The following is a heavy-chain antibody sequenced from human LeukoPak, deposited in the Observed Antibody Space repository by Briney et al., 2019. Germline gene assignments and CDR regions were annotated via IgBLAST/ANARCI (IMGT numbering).Heavy chain of an antibody. V-gene: IGHV5-51*01. CDR1: GYSFTSYW. CDR2: IYSGDADT. CDR3: ARSATIIGGFDY. J-gene: IGHJ4*02. D-gene: IGHD3-10*01. Sequence: GESLKISCKGSGYSFTSYWIGWVRQMPGKGLEWLGIIYSGDADTRYSPSFQGQVTISADRSISPAYLQWSSLKASDTAMYYCARSATIIGGFDYWGQGTLVTVSS.